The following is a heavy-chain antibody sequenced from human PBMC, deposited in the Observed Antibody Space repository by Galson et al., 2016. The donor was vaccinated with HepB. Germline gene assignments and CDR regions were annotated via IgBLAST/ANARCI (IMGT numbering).Heavy chain of an antibody. V-gene: IGHV3-72*01. CDR2: TRTQTKSSTT. J-gene: IGHJ6*02. CDR1: GFSLSNHA. D-gene: IGHD6-19*01. CDR3: ARAPIEVDGIRHSYDGMGV. Sequence: SLRLSCAASGFSLSNHAMHWVRPAPGKGLEWVGRTRTQTKSSTTEYAASGEGRFTITRDDSNKSLYLQMNSLRVEDTAVYYCARAPIEVDGIRHSYDGMGVWGQGTTVTV.